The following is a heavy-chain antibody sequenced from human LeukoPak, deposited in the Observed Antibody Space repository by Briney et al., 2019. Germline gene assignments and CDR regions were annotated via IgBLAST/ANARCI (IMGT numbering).Heavy chain of an antibody. J-gene: IGHJ4*02. CDR2: INHSGST. V-gene: IGHV4-34*01. CDR1: GVSFSGHY. Sequence: TSETLSLTCAVYGVSFSGHYWTWIRQSPGKGLEWIGEINHSGSTNYSPSLKSRVTISVDTSKNHFSLKLTSVTAADTAVYYCARAPAAAGTIDYWGQGTLVTVSS. CDR3: ARAPAAAGTIDY. D-gene: IGHD6-13*01.